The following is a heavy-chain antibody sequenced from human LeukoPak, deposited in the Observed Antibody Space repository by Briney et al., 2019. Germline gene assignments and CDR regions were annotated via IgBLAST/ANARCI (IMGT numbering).Heavy chain of an antibody. D-gene: IGHD3-16*01. CDR1: GDSISSYY. J-gene: IGHJ4*02. Sequence: PSETLSLTCTVSGDSISSYYWSWIRQPPGKGLEWIGYIYYSGSTNYNPSLKSRVTISVDTSKNQFSLKLSSVTAADTAVYYCARGGTSLVVSVLDYWGQGTLVTVSS. V-gene: IGHV4-59*01. CDR3: ARGGTSLVVSVLDY. CDR2: IYYSGST.